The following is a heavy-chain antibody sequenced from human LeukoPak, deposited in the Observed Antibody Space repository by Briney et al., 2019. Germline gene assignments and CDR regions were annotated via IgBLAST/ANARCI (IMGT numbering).Heavy chain of an antibody. V-gene: IGHV3-23*01. J-gene: IGHJ4*02. CDR3: ARAPGYRGFLDY. D-gene: IGHD5-18*01. Sequence: AGGSLRLSCAASGFTFSSYAMSWVRQAPGKGLEWVSAISGSGGSTYYADSVKGRFTISRDNAKNSLYLQMNSLRAEDTAVYYCARAPGYRGFLDYWGQGNLVTVSS. CDR1: GFTFSSYA. CDR2: ISGSGGST.